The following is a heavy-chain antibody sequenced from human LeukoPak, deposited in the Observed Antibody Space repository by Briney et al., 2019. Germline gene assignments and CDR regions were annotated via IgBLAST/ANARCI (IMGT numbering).Heavy chain of an antibody. Sequence: PGGSLRLSCAASGFTFSSYDMHWVRQATGKGLEWVSAIGTAGDTYYPGSVKGRFTISRENAKNSLYLQMNSLRAGDTAVYYCARGRGVRGVSIDYWGQGTLVTVSS. V-gene: IGHV3-13*01. J-gene: IGHJ4*02. CDR2: IGTAGDT. D-gene: IGHD3-10*01. CDR3: ARGRGVRGVSIDY. CDR1: GFTFSSYD.